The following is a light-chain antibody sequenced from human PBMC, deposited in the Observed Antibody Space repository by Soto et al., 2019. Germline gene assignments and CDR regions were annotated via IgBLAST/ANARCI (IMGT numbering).Light chain of an antibody. V-gene: IGKV3D-20*02. Sequence: EIVMTPSPATLSVSPGESANLSCRASQSVNSNYLAWYQPHPGQPPRLLIYGTSNRATGIPDRFSGSGSGTDFSLTISSLEPGDLAVYYCQQRSDWLPITFGQGTRLEI. CDR2: GTS. CDR3: QQRSDWLPIT. CDR1: QSVNSNY. J-gene: IGKJ5*01.